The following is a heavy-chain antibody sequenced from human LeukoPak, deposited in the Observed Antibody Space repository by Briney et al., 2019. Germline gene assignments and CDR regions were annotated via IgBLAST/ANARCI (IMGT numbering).Heavy chain of an antibody. J-gene: IGHJ4*02. D-gene: IGHD3-10*01. V-gene: IGHV3-23*01. Sequence: GGSLRLSCAASGFIFSSYAMSWVRQAPGKGLEWVSAISGSGDSTYYADSVKGRFTISRDNSKNTLYLQMNSLRAEDTAVYYCAKDLAPYYYGSAPFDYWGQGTLVTVSS. CDR1: GFIFSSYA. CDR2: ISGSGDST. CDR3: AKDLAPYYYGSAPFDY.